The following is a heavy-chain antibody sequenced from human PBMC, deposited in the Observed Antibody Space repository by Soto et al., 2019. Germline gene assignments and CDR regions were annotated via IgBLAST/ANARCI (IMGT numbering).Heavy chain of an antibody. J-gene: IGHJ6*02. V-gene: IGHV1-2*04. CDR2: INPNSGDT. Sequence: ASVKVSCKVSGYTLTELSMHWVRQAPGQGLEWMGWINPNSGDTNYAQKFQDWVTMTRDTSIRTVYMELTRLKSDDTAVYYCARSPDYYEYYGMDVWGQGTTVTVSS. D-gene: IGHD3-16*01. CDR1: GYTLTELS. CDR3: ARSPDYYEYYGMDV.